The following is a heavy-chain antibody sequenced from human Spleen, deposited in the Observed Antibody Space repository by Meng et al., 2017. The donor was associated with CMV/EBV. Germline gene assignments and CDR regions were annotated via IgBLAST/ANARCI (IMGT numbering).Heavy chain of an antibody. D-gene: IGHD3-3*01. CDR1: FTTYD. V-gene: IGHV1-8*03. CDR2: MNPNSGNT. Sequence: FTTYDINWVRQATGQGLEWMGWMNPNSGNTGYAQKFQGRVTITRNTSISTAYMELRSLRSEDTAVYYCARGTMEYGFWSDSQGEWFDPWGQGTLVTVSS. CDR3: ARGTMEYGFWSDSQGEWFDP. J-gene: IGHJ5*02.